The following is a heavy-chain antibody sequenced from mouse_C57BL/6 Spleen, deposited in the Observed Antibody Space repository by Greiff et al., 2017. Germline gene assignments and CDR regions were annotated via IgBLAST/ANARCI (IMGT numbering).Heavy chain of an antibody. J-gene: IGHJ4*01. CDR2: ISSGSSTI. V-gene: IGHV5-17*01. D-gene: IGHD1-1*01. CDR3: ARPRYYGHAMDY. Sequence: DVKLVESGGGLVKPGGSLKLSCAASGFTFSDYGMHWVRQAPEKGLEWVAYISSGSSTIYYADTVKGRFTISRDNAKNTLFLQMTSLRSEDTAMYYCARPRYYGHAMDYWGQGTSVTVSS. CDR1: GFTFSDYG.